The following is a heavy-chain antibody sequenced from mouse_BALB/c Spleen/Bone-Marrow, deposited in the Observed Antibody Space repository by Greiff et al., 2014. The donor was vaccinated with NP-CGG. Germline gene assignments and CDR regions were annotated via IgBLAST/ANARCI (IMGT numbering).Heavy chain of an antibody. CDR1: GYAFSSFW. D-gene: IGHD2-4*01. CDR2: IYPGDGET. J-gene: IGHJ2*01. CDR3: ARDDYGPDY. Sequence: QVQLQQSRAELVRPGSSVKISCKASGYAFSSFWMNWVKQRPGQGLEWIGQIYPGDGETNYNGKFKGKATLTADKSSSTAYMQLSSLTSEDSAVYFCARDDYGPDYWGQGTTLTVSS. V-gene: IGHV1-80*01.